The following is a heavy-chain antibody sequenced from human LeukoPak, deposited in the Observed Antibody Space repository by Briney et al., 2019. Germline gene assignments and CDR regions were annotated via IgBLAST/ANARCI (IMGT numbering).Heavy chain of an antibody. CDR1: GGTFSSYT. Sequence: ASVKVSCKASGGTFSSYTISWVRQAPGQGLEWMGRIIPIPGIANYAQKFQGRVTITADKSTSTAYMELSSLRSEDTAVYYCARPSGRGYSGYDLEAFDIWGQGTMVTVSS. D-gene: IGHD5-12*01. CDR2: IIPIPGIA. J-gene: IGHJ3*02. CDR3: ARPSGRGYSGYDLEAFDI. V-gene: IGHV1-69*02.